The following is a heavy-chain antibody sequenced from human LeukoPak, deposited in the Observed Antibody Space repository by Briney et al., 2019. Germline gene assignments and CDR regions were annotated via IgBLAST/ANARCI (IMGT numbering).Heavy chain of an antibody. D-gene: IGHD3-10*01. CDR2: ISSSSSYI. J-gene: IGHJ4*02. CDR3: AKERTSGYYGSGLDY. V-gene: IGHV3-21*04. Sequence: GSLRLSCAASGFTFSSYSMNWVRQAPGKGLEWVSSISSSSSYIYYADSVKGRFTISRDNAKNSLYLQMNSLRAEDTAVYYCAKERTSGYYGSGLDYWGQGTLDTVSS. CDR1: GFTFSSYS.